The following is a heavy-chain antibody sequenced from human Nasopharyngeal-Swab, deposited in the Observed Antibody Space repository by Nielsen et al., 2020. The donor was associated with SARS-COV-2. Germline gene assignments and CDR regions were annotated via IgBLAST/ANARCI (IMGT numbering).Heavy chain of an antibody. D-gene: IGHD2/OR15-2a*01. J-gene: IGHJ6*02. CDR2: ISSSSSYI. CDR3: ARDSNGMDV. Sequence: VREAPGKGLEWVSSISSSSSYIYYTDSVKGRFTISRDNAKNSLYLQMYSLRAEDTAVYYCARDSNGMDVWGQGTTVTVSS. V-gene: IGHV3-21*01.